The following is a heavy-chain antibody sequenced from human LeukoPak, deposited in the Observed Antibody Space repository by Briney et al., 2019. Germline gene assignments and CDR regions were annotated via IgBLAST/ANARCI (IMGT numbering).Heavy chain of an antibody. J-gene: IGHJ4*02. D-gene: IGHD1-26*01. Sequence: SETLSLTCTVSGGSISSRSYYWGWIRQPPGKGLEWIGSIYYKGNTYLNPSLKSRVTISEDTSKNQFSLKLNSVTAADTALYYCARRPRNSGNYDGPSGLDYWGQGTLVTVSS. CDR3: ARRPRNSGNYDGPSGLDY. CDR1: GGSISSRSYY. CDR2: IYYKGNT. V-gene: IGHV4-39*07.